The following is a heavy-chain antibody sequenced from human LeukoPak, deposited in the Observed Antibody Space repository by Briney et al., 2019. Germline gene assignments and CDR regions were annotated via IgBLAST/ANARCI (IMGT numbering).Heavy chain of an antibody. CDR2: ISGYNGNA. J-gene: IGHJ3*02. CDR3: ARVPSYYYDTSGPYAFDI. CDR1: GYTFSSHS. V-gene: IGHV1-18*01. Sequence: GASVKVSCKASGYTFSSHSITWVRQAPGQGLEWMGWISGYNGNANFAQKLQGRVTMTIDTSTNTAYMELRSLRSDDTAVVYCARVPSYYYDTSGPYAFDIWGQGTMVTVSS. D-gene: IGHD3-22*01.